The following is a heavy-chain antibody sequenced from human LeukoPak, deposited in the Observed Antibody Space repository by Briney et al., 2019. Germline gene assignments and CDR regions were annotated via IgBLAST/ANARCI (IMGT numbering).Heavy chain of an antibody. CDR2: ISGSGGST. D-gene: IGHD3-3*01. V-gene: IGHV3-23*01. Sequence: GASLRLSCAASGFTFSSYAMSWVRQAPRKGLEWVSAISGSGGSTYYADSVKGRFTISRDNSKNTLYLQMNSLRAEDTAVYYCAKSTGRFLEWLTPNNYYYYGMDVWGQGTTVTVSS. J-gene: IGHJ6*02. CDR3: AKSTGRFLEWLTPNNYYYYGMDV. CDR1: GFTFSSYA.